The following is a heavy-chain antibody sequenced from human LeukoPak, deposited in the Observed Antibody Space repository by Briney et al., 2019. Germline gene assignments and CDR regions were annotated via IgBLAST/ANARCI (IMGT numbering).Heavy chain of an antibody. CDR1: GGSISSGGYS. D-gene: IGHD4-23*01. CDR3: ARVRLDYGGSIDY. V-gene: IGHV4-30-2*01. J-gene: IGHJ4*02. CDR2: IYHSGST. Sequence: PSETLSLTCAVSGGSISSGGYSWGWIRQPPGKGLEWIGYIYHSGSTYYNPSLKSRVTISVDRSKNQFSLKLSSVTAADTAVYYCARVRLDYGGSIDYWGQGTLVTVSS.